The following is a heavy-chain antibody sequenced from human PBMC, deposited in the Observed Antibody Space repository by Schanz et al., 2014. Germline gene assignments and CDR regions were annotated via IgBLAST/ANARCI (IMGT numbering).Heavy chain of an antibody. Sequence: QVQLVQSGAEVKKPGASVKVSCKASGYTFSSYGITWVRQAPGQGLEWMGWINGYNGHTLYAQKFQGRVTITADRSTSTAYMELSSLRSEDTAVYYCARAKRFGDMDVWGQGTTVTVSS. CDR3: ARAKRFGDMDV. CDR1: GYTFSSYG. D-gene: IGHD3-10*01. J-gene: IGHJ6*02. CDR2: INGYNGHT. V-gene: IGHV1-18*01.